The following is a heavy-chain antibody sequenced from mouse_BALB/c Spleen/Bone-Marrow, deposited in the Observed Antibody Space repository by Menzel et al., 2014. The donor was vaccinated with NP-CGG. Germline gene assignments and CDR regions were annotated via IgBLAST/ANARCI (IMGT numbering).Heavy chain of an antibody. Sequence: EVQLQQSGAELVRPGASVKISCNAFGYTFTKHHINWVKQRPGQGLDWIGYINPYYGYTSYNQKFKGKATLTVDKSSSTDYMNLSGLTYEDSAVYCCAREDYGTWFAYWGQGTLVTVSA. CDR1: GYTFTKHH. J-gene: IGHJ3*01. CDR3: AREDYGTWFAY. D-gene: IGHD1-2*01. CDR2: INPYYGYT. V-gene: IGHV1S45*01.